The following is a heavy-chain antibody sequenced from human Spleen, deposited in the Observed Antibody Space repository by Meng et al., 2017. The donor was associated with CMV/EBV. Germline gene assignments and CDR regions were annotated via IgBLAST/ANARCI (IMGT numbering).Heavy chain of an antibody. D-gene: IGHD4-11*01. V-gene: IGHV3-21*01. CDR2: ISSSRSYI. CDR1: GFTFSTYT. J-gene: IGHJ3*02. Sequence: GGSLRLSCAPSGFTFSTYTLHWVRQAPGKGLEWVASISSSRSYINYADSVKGRFTISRDNAKNSLYLQLSSLRADDTAVYYCATSMTRRIDAFDIWGQGTMVTVSS. CDR3: ATSMTRRIDAFDI.